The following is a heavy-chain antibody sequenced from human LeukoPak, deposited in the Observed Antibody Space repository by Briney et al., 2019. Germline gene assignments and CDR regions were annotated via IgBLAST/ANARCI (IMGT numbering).Heavy chain of an antibody. J-gene: IGHJ1*01. CDR2: IYHSGST. CDR1: GYSISSGYY. V-gene: IGHV4-38-2*01. CDR3: AVGYCSSTSCYREYFQH. Sequence: SETLSLTCAVSGYSISSGYYWGWIRQPPGKGLEWIGTIYHSGSTYYDPSLKSRVTISVDTSKNQFSLKLRSVTAADTAVYYCAVGYCSSTSCYREYFQHWGQGTLVTVSS. D-gene: IGHD2-2*02.